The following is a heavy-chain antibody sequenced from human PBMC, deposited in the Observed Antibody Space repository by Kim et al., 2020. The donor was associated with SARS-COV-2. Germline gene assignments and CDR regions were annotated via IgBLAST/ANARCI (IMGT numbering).Heavy chain of an antibody. Sequence: QSLNSRVPYKVDTSKNQFSLRLSSVTAADTAVYYCARELRIVGAPSAFDIWGQGTMVTVSS. V-gene: IGHV4-30-2*04. CDR3: ARELRIVGAPSAFDI. J-gene: IGHJ3*02. D-gene: IGHD1-26*01.